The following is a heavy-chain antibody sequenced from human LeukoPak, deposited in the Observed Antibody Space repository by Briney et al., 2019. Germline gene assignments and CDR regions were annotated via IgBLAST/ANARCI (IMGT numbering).Heavy chain of an antibody. CDR1: GFTIDAYA. CDR3: ATWAFYHGLDV. D-gene: IGHD2/OR15-2a*01. CDR2: INADGGRT. J-gene: IGHJ6*02. V-gene: IGHV3-43*02. Sequence: GGSLTLSCAASGFTIDAYAMHWVRQPPRKGLEWVSLINADGGRTYYAGSVKGRFTISRDNSKNSLYLQMNSLRTEDTALYYCATWAFYHGLDVWGQGTTVTVSS.